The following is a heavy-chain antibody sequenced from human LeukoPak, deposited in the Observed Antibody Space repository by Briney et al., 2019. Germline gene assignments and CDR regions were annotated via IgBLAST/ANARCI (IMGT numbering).Heavy chain of an antibody. D-gene: IGHD6-6*01. J-gene: IGHJ6*03. CDR3: ARGDFIPNMVGSSLLYYYYYMDV. CDR2: IIPIFGTA. Sequence: SVKVSCKTTGGTFSKYAISWVRQAPGQGLEWMGGIIPIFGTANYAQKFQGRVTITADESTSTAYMELSSLRSEDTAVYFCARGDFIPNMVGSSLLYYYYYMDVWGKGTTVTVSS. CDR1: GGTFSKYA. V-gene: IGHV1-69*13.